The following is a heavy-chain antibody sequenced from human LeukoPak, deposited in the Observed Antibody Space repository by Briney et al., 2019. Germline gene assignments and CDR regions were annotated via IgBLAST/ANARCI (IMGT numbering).Heavy chain of an antibody. Sequence: AGGSLRLSCAASGFSFSTYGMHWVRQAPGKGLEWVTFMQYDGSEEYYADSVKGRFTISRDNTKNSLYLLMNNLRAEDTAIYYCARDRPTGASRVFVVQWGQGTPVTVSS. CDR3: ARDRPTGASRVFVVQ. CDR1: GFSFSTYG. CDR2: MQYDGSEE. J-gene: IGHJ4*02. D-gene: IGHD2-15*01. V-gene: IGHV3-30*02.